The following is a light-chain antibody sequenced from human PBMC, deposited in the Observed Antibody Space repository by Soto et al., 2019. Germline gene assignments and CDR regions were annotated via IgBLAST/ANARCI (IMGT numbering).Light chain of an antibody. J-gene: IGLJ2*01. CDR1: SSDVGGYNY. Sequence: QSVLTQPASVSGSPGQSITISCTGTSSDVGGYNYVSWYQQHPGKAPKLMIYDVSNRPSGVSNRFSGSKSGNTASLNISGLQAEDEADYYCSSYRSSSTLGVFGGGTKVTVL. CDR2: DVS. CDR3: SSYRSSSTLGV. V-gene: IGLV2-14*01.